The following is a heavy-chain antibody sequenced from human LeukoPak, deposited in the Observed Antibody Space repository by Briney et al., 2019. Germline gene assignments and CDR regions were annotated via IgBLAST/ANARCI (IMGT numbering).Heavy chain of an antibody. D-gene: IGHD1-26*01. V-gene: IGHV3-73*01. CDR3: IRGAASGPYYGLDV. Sequence: GGSLRLSCAASGFTFSGSTIHWVRQASGEGLEWVGRIRSKANNYATAYATSVKGRFTLSRDDSNNTAYLQMNSLKTEDTAVYFCIRGAASGPYYGLDVWGQGATVTVSS. CDR2: IRSKANNYAT. J-gene: IGHJ6*02. CDR1: GFTFSGST.